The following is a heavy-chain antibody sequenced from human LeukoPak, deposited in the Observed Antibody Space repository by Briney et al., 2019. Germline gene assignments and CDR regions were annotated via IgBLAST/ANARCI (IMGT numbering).Heavy chain of an antibody. CDR2: IAHHGNNK. V-gene: IGHV3-30*02. CDR3: AKDGSWSCTD. D-gene: IGHD2-8*02. Sequence: GGSLRHSCGASGLTFSTSAMHWVRQGPGKGLEWVAYIAHHGNNKYYADSVKGRFTISRDNSKGSLYLQMNSLRADDTAVYYCAKDGSWSCTDWGQGTLVRVSS. J-gene: IGHJ4*02. CDR1: GLTFSTSA.